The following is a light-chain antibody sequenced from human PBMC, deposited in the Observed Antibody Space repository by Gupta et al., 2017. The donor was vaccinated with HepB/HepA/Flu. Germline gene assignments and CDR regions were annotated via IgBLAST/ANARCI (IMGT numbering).Light chain of an antibody. Sequence: QSALTQPASVSVSPGQSITISCTGTSSYIGTYDLVSWYQQHPGKAPNRMIYDVTKRPSGVSNRVSGSKSGNSASPKTIGLQAEDEADDYCCESEGIVSILVFGGGTKFTVL. V-gene: IGLV2-23*02. CDR3: CESEGIVSILV. CDR1: SSYIGTYDL. CDR2: DVT. J-gene: IGLJ3*02.